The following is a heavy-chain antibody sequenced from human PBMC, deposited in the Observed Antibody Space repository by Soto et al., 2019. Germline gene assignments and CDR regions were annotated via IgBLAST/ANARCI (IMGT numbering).Heavy chain of an antibody. CDR2: INAGNSDT. CDR1: GYTFTNYA. CDR3: ARGRWVRGPGKYYLDS. V-gene: IGHV1-3*01. Sequence: QVQFVQSGAEVRKPGASVKVSCKASGYTFTNYAVYWVRQAPGQRLEWLGWINAGNSDTKYSQNLQVRVTITRDISASTTYMELGSLTSEDTAVYYCARGRWVRGPGKYYLDSWGQGSLVTVSS. D-gene: IGHD3-10*01. J-gene: IGHJ5*01.